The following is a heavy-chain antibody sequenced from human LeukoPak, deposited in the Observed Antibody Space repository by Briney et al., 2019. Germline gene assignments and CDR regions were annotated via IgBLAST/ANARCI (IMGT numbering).Heavy chain of an antibody. CDR3: AKGFNYDILTGRYFDY. Sequence: GGSLRLSCAASGFTFSSYAMSWVRQAPGKGLEWVSAISGSGGSTYYADSVKGRFTISRDNSKNTLYLQMNSLRAEDTAVYYCAKGFNYDILTGRYFDYWGQGTLVTVSS. V-gene: IGHV3-23*01. J-gene: IGHJ4*02. D-gene: IGHD3-9*01. CDR2: ISGSGGST. CDR1: GFTFSSYA.